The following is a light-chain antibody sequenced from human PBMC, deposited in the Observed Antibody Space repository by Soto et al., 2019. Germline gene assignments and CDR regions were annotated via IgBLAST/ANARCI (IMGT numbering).Light chain of an antibody. V-gene: IGLV1-40*01. Sequence: QSVLTQPPSVSGAPGQRVTISCTGSSSNIGAGYDVHWYQQLPGTAPKLLIYGNSNRPSGVPDRFSGSKSGTSASLAITGLQAEDEADYYGQYDDSSLSGYVFGTGTKVTVL. J-gene: IGLJ1*01. CDR2: GNS. CDR1: SSNIGAGYD. CDR3: QYDDSSLSGYV.